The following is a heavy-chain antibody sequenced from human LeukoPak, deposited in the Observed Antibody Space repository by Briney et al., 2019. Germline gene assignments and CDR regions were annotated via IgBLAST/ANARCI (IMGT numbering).Heavy chain of an antibody. CDR3: ARDSDRRYHYYDHSRPHAFDI. Sequence: PGGSLRLSCAASGFTFSSYEMNWVRQAPGKGLEWVSYISSSGSTIYYADSVKGRFTISRDNAKNSLYLQMDSLRAEDTAVYYCARDSDRRYHYYDHSRPHAFDIWGQGTMVTVSS. J-gene: IGHJ3*02. CDR2: ISSSGSTI. D-gene: IGHD3-22*01. V-gene: IGHV3-48*03. CDR1: GFTFSSYE.